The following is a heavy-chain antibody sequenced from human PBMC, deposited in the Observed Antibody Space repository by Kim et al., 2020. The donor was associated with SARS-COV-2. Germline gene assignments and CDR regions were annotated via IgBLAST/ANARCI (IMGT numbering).Heavy chain of an antibody. D-gene: IGHD6-13*01. Sequence: SETLSLTCTVSGGSLSTKYWSWIRQPAGQRLEYIGRISKSGSTSYNPSLRSRVTMSVDTSKNQFSLKLTSVTAADTAVYYCARGPYSDTQRWFDPWGQGTLVTVSS. CDR3: ARGPYSDTQRWFDP. J-gene: IGHJ5*02. V-gene: IGHV4-4*07. CDR1: GGSLSTKY. CDR2: ISKSGST.